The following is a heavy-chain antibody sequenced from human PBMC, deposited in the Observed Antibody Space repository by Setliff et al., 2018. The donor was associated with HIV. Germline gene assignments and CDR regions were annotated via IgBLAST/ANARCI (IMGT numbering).Heavy chain of an antibody. J-gene: IGHJ4*02. D-gene: IGHD3-22*01. CDR3: ARRGYYYDNGLIDS. CDR1: GGSFSGYY. Sequence: PSETLSLTCPVYGGSFSGYYWTWVRQPPGKGLERIAEISHGGYTNYSPSLKSRVTISVDTSTKQIALKLTSVSAADTAVYYCARRGYYYDNGLIDSWGQGTLVTVSS. V-gene: IGHV4-34*01. CDR2: ISHGGYT.